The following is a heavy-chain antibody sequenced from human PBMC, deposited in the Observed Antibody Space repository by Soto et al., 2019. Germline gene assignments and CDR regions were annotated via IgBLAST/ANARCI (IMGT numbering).Heavy chain of an antibody. CDR1: AGTISSYY. CDR2: IYYCGST. J-gene: IGHJ3*02. Sequence: SQTRSPPCSVSAGTISSYYWSWIRHPPGKGLEWMGYIYYCGSTNYNPSLKSRVTISVDTSKNQFSLKLSTVPAAAPAVYYCARGKAIGLRIAPPGDDAFAISRHGRMLTI. CDR3: ARGKAIGLRIAPPGDDAFAI. V-gene: IGHV4-59*01. D-gene: IGHD6-13*01.